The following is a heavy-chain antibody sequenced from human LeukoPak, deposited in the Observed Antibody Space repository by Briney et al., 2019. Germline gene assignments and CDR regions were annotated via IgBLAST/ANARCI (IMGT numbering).Heavy chain of an antibody. CDR1: GGSISSGGYY. CDR3: AREQVYYDSSNSLGAFDI. Sequence: PSETLSLTCTVSGGSISSGGYYWSWIRQHPGKGLEWIGYIYYSGSTYYNPSLKSRVTISVDTSKNQFSLKLSSVTAADTAVYYCAREQVYYDSSNSLGAFDIWGQGTMVTVSS. D-gene: IGHD3-22*01. V-gene: IGHV4-31*03. CDR2: IYYSGST. J-gene: IGHJ3*02.